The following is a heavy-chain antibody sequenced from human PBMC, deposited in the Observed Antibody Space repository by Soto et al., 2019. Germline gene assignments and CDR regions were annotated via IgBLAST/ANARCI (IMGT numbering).Heavy chain of an antibody. J-gene: IGHJ5*01. CDR2: IWNSGSPQ. Sequence: QVHVVESGGGVVQPGRSLRLSCAASGFDFSMSGMHWVRQAPGKGLEWVALIWNSGSPQYYGDSVKGRFTISRDNSKNMVFLQMSSLRAEDTGVHYCARAIQRGYSRAPFDSWGQGDLVTVSS. V-gene: IGHV3-33*01. D-gene: IGHD5-12*01. CDR3: ARAIQRGYSRAPFDS. CDR1: GFDFSMSG.